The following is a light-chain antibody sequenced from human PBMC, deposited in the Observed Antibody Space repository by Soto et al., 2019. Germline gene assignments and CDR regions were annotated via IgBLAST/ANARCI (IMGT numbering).Light chain of an antibody. J-gene: IGKJ2*01. CDR3: QQYNKWPPQYT. Sequence: EIVMTQSPVTLSVSPGERATLSCRASQSISSDLAWYQQKPGQAPRLLLYGASTRATDIPARISGSGSGTDFTLTISSLQSEDFAVYYCQQYNKWPPQYTFGQGTKLEIK. V-gene: IGKV3-15*01. CDR2: GAS. CDR1: QSISSD.